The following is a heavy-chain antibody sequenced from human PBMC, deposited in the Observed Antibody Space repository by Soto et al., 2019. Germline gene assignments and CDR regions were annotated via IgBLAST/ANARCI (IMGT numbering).Heavy chain of an antibody. CDR1: GGSISSGGYY. CDR2: IYYSGST. CDR3: AREPSSGWYGVFDY. J-gene: IGHJ4*01. D-gene: IGHD6-19*01. V-gene: IGHV4-31*03. Sequence: SETLSLTCTVSGGSISSGGYYWSWIRHHPGKGLEWIGYIYYSGSTYYNPSLKSRVTISVDTSKNQFSLKLSSVTAADTAVYYCAREPSSGWYGVFDYWGNGTLVTVSS.